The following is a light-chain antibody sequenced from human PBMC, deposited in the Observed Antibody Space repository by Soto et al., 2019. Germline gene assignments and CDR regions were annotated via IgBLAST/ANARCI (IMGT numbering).Light chain of an antibody. Sequence: QSALTQPASVSGSPGQSITISCTGTSSDVGGYNFVSWYQQHPGKAPKLMIFEVSNRPSGVSNRFSGSESGNTASLTISGLQAGDEAVYYCSSYTSSTPGVFGTGTKLTVL. J-gene: IGLJ1*01. CDR3: SSYTSSTPGV. V-gene: IGLV2-14*01. CDR1: SSDVGGYNF. CDR2: EVS.